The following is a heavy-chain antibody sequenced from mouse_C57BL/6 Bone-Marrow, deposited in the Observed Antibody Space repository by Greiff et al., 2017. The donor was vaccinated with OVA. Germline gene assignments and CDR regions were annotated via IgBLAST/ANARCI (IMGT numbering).Heavy chain of an antibody. Sequence: EVKVIESGGGLVKPGGSLKLSCAASGFTFSSYTMSWVRQTPEKRLEWVATISGGGGNTYYPDSVKGRFTISRDNAKNTLYLQMSSLRSEDTALYYCARDYYGSRSLSYYAMDYWGQGTSVTVSS. CDR3: ARDYYGSRSLSYYAMDY. D-gene: IGHD1-1*01. CDR2: ISGGGGNT. V-gene: IGHV5-9*01. J-gene: IGHJ4*01. CDR1: GFTFSSYT.